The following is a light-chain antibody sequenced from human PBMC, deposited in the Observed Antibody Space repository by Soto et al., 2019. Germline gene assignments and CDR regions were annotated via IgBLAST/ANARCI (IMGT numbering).Light chain of an antibody. J-gene: IGKJ2*01. CDR2: KES. Sequence: DIQMTQSPSTMSAAVGDRVTITCLASQSSSSWLAWYQQKPGKVPKLLIYKESSLESGVPSRLSGSGSGTEFTLTISSLQPDDFATYYCQQYNSYLYTFGQGTKLEIK. CDR1: QSSSSW. V-gene: IGKV1-5*03. CDR3: QQYNSYLYT.